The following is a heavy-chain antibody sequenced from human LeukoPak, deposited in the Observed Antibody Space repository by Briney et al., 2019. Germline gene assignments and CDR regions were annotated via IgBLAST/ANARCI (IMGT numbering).Heavy chain of an antibody. V-gene: IGHV3-23*01. CDR1: GFTFSSYA. J-gene: IGHJ6*03. D-gene: IGHD3-10*01. CDR2: ISGSGGST. Sequence: GGSLRLSCAASGFTFSSYAMSWVRQAPGKGLEWVSAISGSGGSTYYADSVKGRFTIPRDNSKNTLYLQMNSLRAEDTAVYYCAKARGSGSYYHYYYYMDVWGKGTTVTVSS. CDR3: AKARGSGSYYHYYYYMDV.